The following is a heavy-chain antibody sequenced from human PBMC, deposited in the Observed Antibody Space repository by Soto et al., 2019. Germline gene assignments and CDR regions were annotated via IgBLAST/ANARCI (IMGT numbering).Heavy chain of an antibody. J-gene: IGHJ5*02. CDR1: GGSISSGGYY. D-gene: IGHD3-16*01. CDR2: IYYSGST. V-gene: IGHV4-31*03. Sequence: QVQLQESGPGLVKPSQTLSLTCTVSGGSISSGGYYWSWIRQHPGKGLEWIGDIYYSGSTYYNTSPQRRVTLSGKPSKNQCPLKLSSVDAAGTVVYLCARVGGINWFDPWGQGTLVTVSS. CDR3: ARVGGINWFDP.